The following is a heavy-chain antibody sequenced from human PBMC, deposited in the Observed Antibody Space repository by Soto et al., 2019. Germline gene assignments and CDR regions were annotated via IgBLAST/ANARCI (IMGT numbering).Heavy chain of an antibody. J-gene: IGHJ4*02. Sequence: PGGSLRLSCASSGFTFSSYSMNWVRQAPGKGLEWVSYISSSSSTIYYADSVKGRFTISRDNAKNSLYLQMNSLRAEDTAIYYCAKRGYNWNDPFDYWGQGTLVTVSS. CDR3: AKRGYNWNDPFDY. CDR2: ISSSSSTI. CDR1: GFTFSSYS. D-gene: IGHD1-1*01. V-gene: IGHV3-48*01.